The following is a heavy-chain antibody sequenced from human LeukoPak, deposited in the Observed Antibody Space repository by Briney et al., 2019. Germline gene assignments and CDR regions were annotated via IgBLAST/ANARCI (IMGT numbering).Heavy chain of an antibody. Sequence: ASVKVSCKASGYTFTSYGISWVRQAPGQGLEWMGWMNTNSGNTGHAQKLQGRVTMTRNTSISTAYMELSSLRSDDTAVYYCARLAAQKIGYYDFWSGSHNYYYYMDVWGKGATVTVSS. D-gene: IGHD3-3*01. CDR3: ARLAAQKIGYYDFWSGSHNYYYYMDV. J-gene: IGHJ6*03. CDR2: MNTNSGNT. CDR1: GYTFTSYG. V-gene: IGHV1-8*02.